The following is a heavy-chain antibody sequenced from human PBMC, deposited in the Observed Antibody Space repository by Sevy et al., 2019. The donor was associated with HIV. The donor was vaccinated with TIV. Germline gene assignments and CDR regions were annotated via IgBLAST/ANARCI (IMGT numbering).Heavy chain of an antibody. D-gene: IGHD2-8*01. V-gene: IGHV3-15*01. CDR2: IKSRPDGGTT. CDR1: GFTFTHAW. J-gene: IGHJ6*02. Sequence: GGSLRLSCAASGFTFTHAWMSWVRQAPGKGMEWVGRIKSRPDGGTTDHAATVKGRFTISRDDSKNTLYLQMNSLKTEDSAVYYCATDPIIVLLVTDGMDVWGQGTTVTVSS. CDR3: ATDPIIVLLVTDGMDV.